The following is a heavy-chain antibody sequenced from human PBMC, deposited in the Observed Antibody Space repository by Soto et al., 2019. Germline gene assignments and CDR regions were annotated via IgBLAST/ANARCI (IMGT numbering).Heavy chain of an antibody. CDR2: IIPIFGTA. CDR3: ARVWLPPGGFDP. D-gene: IGHD5-18*01. J-gene: IGHJ5*02. CDR1: GGTFSSYA. V-gene: IGHV1-69*06. Sequence: QVQLVQSGAEVKKPGSSVKVSCKASGGTFSSYAISWVRQAPGQGLEWMGGIIPIFGTANYAQKCQGRVTITADKSTSTDYMELSRLRSEDTAVYYCARVWLPPGGFDPGGQGTLVTGSS.